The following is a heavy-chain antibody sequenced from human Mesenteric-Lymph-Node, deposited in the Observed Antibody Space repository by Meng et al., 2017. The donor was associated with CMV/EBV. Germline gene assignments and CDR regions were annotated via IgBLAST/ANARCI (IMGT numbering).Heavy chain of an antibody. CDR2: ISSSGSII. D-gene: IGHD2-15*01. J-gene: IGHJ3*02. CDR3: ARDEDSGGDAFDI. CDR1: GFTFSTYS. V-gene: IGHV3-48*04. Sequence: GGSLRLSCAASGFTFSTYSMNWVRQAPGKGLEWASFISSSGSIIHYADSVKGRLTISRDNAKNSLYLQMNSLRAEDTAVYYCARDEDSGGDAFDIWGQGTMVTVSS.